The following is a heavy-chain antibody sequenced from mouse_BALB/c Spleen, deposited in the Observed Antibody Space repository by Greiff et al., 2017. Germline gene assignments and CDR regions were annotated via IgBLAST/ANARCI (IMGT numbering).Heavy chain of an antibody. CDR1: GFTFSSYT. Sequence: EVKLLESGGGLVKPGGSLKLSCAASGFTFSSYTMSWVRQTPEKRLEWVATISSGGSYTYYPDSVKGRFTISRDNAKNTLYLQMSSLKSEDTAMYYCTREGVLSFAYWGQGTLVTVSA. CDR3: TREGVLSFAY. D-gene: IGHD2-14*01. J-gene: IGHJ3*01. V-gene: IGHV5-6-4*01. CDR2: ISSGGSYT.